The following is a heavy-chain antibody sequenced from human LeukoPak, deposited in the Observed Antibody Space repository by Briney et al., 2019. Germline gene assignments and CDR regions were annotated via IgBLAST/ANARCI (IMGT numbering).Heavy chain of an antibody. CDR2: IYYSGST. J-gene: IGHJ3*02. Sequence: SETLSLTCTLSGGSISTYYWSWIRQPPGKGLEWIGYIYYSGSTNNNPSLKSRVTISVDTSKNQFSLKLSSVTAADTAVYFCARIRAYGGNFPRAFYIWGQGTVVTVSS. V-gene: IGHV4-59*01. D-gene: IGHD4-23*01. CDR3: ARIRAYGGNFPRAFYI. CDR1: GGSISTYY.